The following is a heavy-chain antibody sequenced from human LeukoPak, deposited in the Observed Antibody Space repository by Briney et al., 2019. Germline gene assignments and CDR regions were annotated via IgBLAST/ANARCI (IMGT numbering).Heavy chain of an antibody. CDR2: ISGGDGST. CDR3: AKDKLYNSPYDY. D-gene: IGHD1-1*01. CDR1: GFTFSSYA. V-gene: IGHV3-23*01. Sequence: GGSLRLSCAASGFTFSSYAMSWVRQAPGKGLEWVSTISGGDGSTYYADSVKGRFTISRDNSKNTLYLQMNSLRAEDTAVYYCAKDKLYNSPYDYWGQGTLVTVSS. J-gene: IGHJ4*02.